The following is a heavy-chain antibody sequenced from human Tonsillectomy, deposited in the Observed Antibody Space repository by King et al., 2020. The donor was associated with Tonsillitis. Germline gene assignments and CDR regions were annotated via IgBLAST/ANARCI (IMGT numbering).Heavy chain of an antibody. D-gene: IGHD3-10*01. CDR2: IKPDGSDR. CDR3: ARELSWSGRDS. V-gene: IGHV3-7*03. CDR1: GFTFSIHW. Sequence: VQLVESGGGLVQPGGSLRLSCAASGFTFSIHWMSWVRQAPGKGLEWVANIKPDGSDRNYVDSVKGRFTISIDNAKNSLYLQMNSLRVEDTAVYYCARELSWSGRDSWGQGTLVIVPS. J-gene: IGHJ4*02.